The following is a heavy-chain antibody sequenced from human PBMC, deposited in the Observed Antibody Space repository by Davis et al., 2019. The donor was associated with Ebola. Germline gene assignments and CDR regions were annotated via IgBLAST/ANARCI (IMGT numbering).Heavy chain of an antibody. CDR2: IYHSGST. J-gene: IGHJ4*02. CDR3: ARHVGIAAGHYFDY. Sequence: SETLSLTCTVSGGSISSSSYYWGWIRQPPGKGLEWIGYIYHSGSTYYNPSLKSRVTISVDRSKNQFSLKLSSVTAADTAVYYCARHVGIAAGHYFDYWGQGTLVTVSS. D-gene: IGHD6-25*01. V-gene: IGHV4-39*07. CDR1: GGSISSSSYY.